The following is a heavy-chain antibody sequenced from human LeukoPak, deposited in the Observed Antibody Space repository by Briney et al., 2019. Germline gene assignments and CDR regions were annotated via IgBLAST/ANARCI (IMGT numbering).Heavy chain of an antibody. CDR1: GYSISSGYY. Sequence: SETLSLTCTVSGYSISSGYYWGWIRQPPGKGLECIGSIYHSGYTYYNPSLRSRVTISVDTSKNQSSLKLSSVTAADTAVYYCARDRYDSSGYRGYYYGMDVWGQGTTVTVSS. D-gene: IGHD3-22*01. CDR3: ARDRYDSSGYRGYYYGMDV. CDR2: IYHSGYT. V-gene: IGHV4-38-2*02. J-gene: IGHJ6*02.